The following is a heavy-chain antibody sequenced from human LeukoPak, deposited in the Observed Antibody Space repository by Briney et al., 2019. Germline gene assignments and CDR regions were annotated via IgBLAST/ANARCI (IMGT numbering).Heavy chain of an antibody. CDR3: ATDSTYYYDSGSSGPHYFDN. Sequence: PGGSLRLSCAASGFTFSSYEMNWVRQAPGKGLEWVSIISSGGVLRYYADSVKGRFTISRDNSKNTLYLQLDSLRPEDTAVYFCATDSTYYYDSGSSGPHYFDNWGQGTLVTVSS. CDR1: GFTFSSYE. CDR2: ISSGGVLR. J-gene: IGHJ4*02. V-gene: IGHV3-30*03. D-gene: IGHD3-10*01.